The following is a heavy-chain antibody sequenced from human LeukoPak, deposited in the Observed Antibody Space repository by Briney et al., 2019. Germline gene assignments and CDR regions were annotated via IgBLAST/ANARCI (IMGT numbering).Heavy chain of an antibody. V-gene: IGHV3-23*01. CDR1: GFTFSSYA. D-gene: IGHD4-17*01. CDR3: AKDFQYGDHLFDY. Sequence: PGRSLRLSCAASGFTFSSYAMSWVRQAPGKGLEWVSAISGSGGSTYYADSVKGRFTTSRDNSKNTLYLQMNSLRAEDTAVYYCAKDFQYGDHLFDYWGQGTLVTVSS. J-gene: IGHJ4*02. CDR2: ISGSGGST.